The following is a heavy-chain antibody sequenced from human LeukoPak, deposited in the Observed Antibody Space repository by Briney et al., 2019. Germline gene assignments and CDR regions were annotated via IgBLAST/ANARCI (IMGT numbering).Heavy chain of an antibody. V-gene: IGHV3-9*01. Sequence: PGRSLRLSCAASGFTFDDYAMHWVRQAPGKGLEWVSGISWNSGTIGHADSVKGRFTISRDNAKDSLYLQMNSLRTDDTALYYCARGLEKGYSYGIDYRGQGTLVTVSS. CDR3: ARGLEKGYSYGIDY. J-gene: IGHJ4*02. CDR1: GFTFDDYA. CDR2: ISWNSGTI. D-gene: IGHD5-18*01.